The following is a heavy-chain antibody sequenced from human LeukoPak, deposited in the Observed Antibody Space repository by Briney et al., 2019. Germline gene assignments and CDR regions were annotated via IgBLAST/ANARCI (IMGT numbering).Heavy chain of an antibody. Sequence: GGSLRLSCAASGFTFSSYAMSWVRKAPGKGLEWVSAISGSGGSTYYADSVKGRFTISRDNSKNTLYLQMNSLKAEDTAVYYCAKEDIVGVPAARGGYYYYYGMDVWGQGTTVTVSS. CDR2: ISGSGGST. D-gene: IGHD2-2*01. CDR3: AKEDIVGVPAARGGYYYYYGMDV. J-gene: IGHJ6*02. V-gene: IGHV3-23*01. CDR1: GFTFSSYA.